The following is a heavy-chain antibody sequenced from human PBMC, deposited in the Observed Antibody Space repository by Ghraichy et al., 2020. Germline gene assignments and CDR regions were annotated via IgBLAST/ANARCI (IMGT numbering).Heavy chain of an antibody. D-gene: IGHD3-3*01. Sequence: LSLTCAVSGVSMENYWGWIRQPPGKGLEWIGYVYYTGASYSSPSLQSRVTISVDMSKNLFSLELRSVTAADTAVYFCARSNRFGGNSLDIWSQGTMVTVSS. J-gene: IGHJ3*02. V-gene: IGHV4-59*01. CDR1: GVSMENY. CDR3: ARSNRFGGNSLDI. CDR2: VYYTGAS.